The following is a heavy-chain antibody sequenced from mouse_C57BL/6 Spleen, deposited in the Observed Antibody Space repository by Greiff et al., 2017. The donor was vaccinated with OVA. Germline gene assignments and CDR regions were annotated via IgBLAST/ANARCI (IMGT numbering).Heavy chain of an antibody. CDR3: ARGIYYGNYDWYFDV. Sequence: QVQLQQSDAELVKPGASVKISCKVSGYTFTDHTIHWMKQRPEQGLEWIGYIYPRDGSTKYNEKFKGKATLTADKSSSTAYMQLNSLTSEDSAVYFCARGIYYGNYDWYFDVWGTGTTVTVSS. V-gene: IGHV1-78*01. CDR1: GYTFTDHT. D-gene: IGHD2-1*01. J-gene: IGHJ1*03. CDR2: IYPRDGST.